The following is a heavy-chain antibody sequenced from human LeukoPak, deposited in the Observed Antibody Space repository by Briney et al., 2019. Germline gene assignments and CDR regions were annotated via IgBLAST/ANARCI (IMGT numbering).Heavy chain of an antibody. D-gene: IGHD4-11*01. CDR3: ARGGGGYSNYFSPYYYYYYGMDV. V-gene: IGHV3-53*04. CDR1: GFTVSSNY. Sequence: GGSLRLSCAASGFTVSSNYMSWVRQAPGKGLEWVSVIYSGGSTYYADSVKGRFTISRHNSKNTLYLQMNSLRAEDTAVYYCARGGGGYSNYFSPYYYYYYGMDVWGQGTTVTVSS. CDR2: IYSGGST. J-gene: IGHJ6*02.